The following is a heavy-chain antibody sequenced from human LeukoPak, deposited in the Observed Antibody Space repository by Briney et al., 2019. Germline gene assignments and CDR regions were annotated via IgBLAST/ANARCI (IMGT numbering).Heavy chain of an antibody. Sequence: SVKVSCKASGFTFTSSAVQWVRQARGQRLEWIGWIVVGSGNTNYAQKFQERVTITRDVSTSTAYMELSSLRSEDTAVYYCAAVHSSSSIWYYFDYWGQGTLVTVSS. V-gene: IGHV1-58*01. J-gene: IGHJ4*02. CDR3: AAVHSSSSIWYYFDY. CDR1: GFTFTSSA. CDR2: IVVGSGNT. D-gene: IGHD6-6*01.